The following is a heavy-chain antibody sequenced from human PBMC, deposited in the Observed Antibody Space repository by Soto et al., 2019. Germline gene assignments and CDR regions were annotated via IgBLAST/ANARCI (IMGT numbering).Heavy chain of an antibody. CDR1: GFTFGDYA. CDR3: TREVLRGIVATFYFDY. D-gene: IGHD5-12*01. V-gene: IGHV3-49*03. CDR2: IRSKAYGGTT. J-gene: IGHJ4*02. Sequence: GGSLRLSCTASGFTFGDYAMSWFRQAPGKGLEWVGFIRSKAYGGTTEYAASVKGRFTISRDDSKSIAYLQMNSLKTEDTAVYYCTREVLRGIVATFYFDYWGQGTLVTVSS.